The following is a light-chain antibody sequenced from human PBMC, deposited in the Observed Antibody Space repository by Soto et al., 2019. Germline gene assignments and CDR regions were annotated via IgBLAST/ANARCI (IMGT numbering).Light chain of an antibody. CDR3: QQYGSSPTT. CDR2: GAS. J-gene: IGKJ1*01. Sequence: EIVLTHSPGTLSLSPGESATLSCRASQSVSNNYLAWYQQKPGQAPRLLIYGASGRATGIPDRFSGSGSGTDFTLTISRLEPEDFAVYYCQQYGSSPTTFGHGTKVDIK. V-gene: IGKV3-20*01. CDR1: QSVSNNY.